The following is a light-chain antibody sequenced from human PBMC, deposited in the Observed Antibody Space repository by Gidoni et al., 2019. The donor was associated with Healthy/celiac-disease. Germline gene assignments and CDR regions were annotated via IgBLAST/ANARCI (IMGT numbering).Light chain of an antibody. J-gene: IGLJ2*01. CDR1: RSDVGGYNY. Sequence: QSALTQPASVSGSPGQSITISCTGTRSDVGGYNYVSWYQQHPDKAPKLMIYDVSNRPSWVSNRFSGSKSGNTASLTISGLQAEDEADYYCSSYTSSSSVVFGGGTKLTVL. CDR2: DVS. V-gene: IGLV2-14*01. CDR3: SSYTSSSSVV.